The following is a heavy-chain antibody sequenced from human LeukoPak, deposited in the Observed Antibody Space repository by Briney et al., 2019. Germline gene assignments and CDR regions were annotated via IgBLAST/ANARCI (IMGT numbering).Heavy chain of an antibody. Sequence: PSETLSLTCTVSGGSISSGSYYWSWIRQPAGKGLEWIGRIYTSGSTNYNPSLKSRVTISIDTSKNQFSLKLSSVTAADTAVYYCATLRRVSIAARPVGTFDYWGQGTLVTVSS. CDR3: ATLRRVSIAARPVGTFDY. V-gene: IGHV4-61*02. J-gene: IGHJ4*02. D-gene: IGHD6-6*01. CDR1: GGSISSGSYY. CDR2: IYTSGST.